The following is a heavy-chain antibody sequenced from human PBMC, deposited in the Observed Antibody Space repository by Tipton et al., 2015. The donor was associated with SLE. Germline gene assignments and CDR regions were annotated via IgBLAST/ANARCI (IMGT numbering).Heavy chain of an antibody. D-gene: IGHD1-7*01. V-gene: IGHV4-39*01. J-gene: IGHJ4*02. Sequence: TLSLTCTVPGGSIRSSSHYWGWIRQPPGKGLEWIGSIYYSGSTYYNPSLTSRVIISVDTSENQFSLKLSSVTAADTAFYYCASLNWNYFPDFDSWGQGTLVTVSS. CDR2: IYYSGST. CDR3: ASLNWNYFPDFDS. CDR1: GGSIRSSSHY.